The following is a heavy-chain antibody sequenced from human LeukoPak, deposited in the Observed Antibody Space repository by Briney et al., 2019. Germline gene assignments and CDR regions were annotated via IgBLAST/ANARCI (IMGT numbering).Heavy chain of an antibody. V-gene: IGHV4-39*01. CDR1: GGSISSRSYY. Sequence: SETLSLTCTVSGGSISSRSYYWGWVRQPPGKGLEWTGSIHYSGSTYYDASFKSRVTMSVDTSKNQFSLKLSSVTAADTAVYXCARHYRGALAGTMGAFDIWGQGTMVTVSS. D-gene: IGHD6-19*01. CDR3: ARHYRGALAGTMGAFDI. J-gene: IGHJ3*02. CDR2: IHYSGST.